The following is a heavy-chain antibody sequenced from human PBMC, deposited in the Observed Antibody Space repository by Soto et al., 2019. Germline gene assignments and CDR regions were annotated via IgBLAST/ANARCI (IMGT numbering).Heavy chain of an antibody. Sequence: SETLSLTCAVYGGSFSGYSWTCIRRPPGKGLEWIGDVQHRGTSRYNPSLRSRVIISVDTSKNQFSLKLNSVTAADTAVYYCASGARPGTQIVMTAATSEYFDFWGPGTLVTVSS. CDR1: GGSFSGYS. D-gene: IGHD2-15*01. V-gene: IGHV4-34*01. J-gene: IGHJ4*02. CDR2: VQHRGTS. CDR3: ASGARPGTQIVMTAATSEYFDF.